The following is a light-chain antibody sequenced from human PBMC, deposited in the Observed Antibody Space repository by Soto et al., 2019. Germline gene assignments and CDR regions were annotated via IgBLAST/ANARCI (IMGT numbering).Light chain of an antibody. Sequence: QSVLTQPPSVSGTPGLRFNISCSGGISNIGNDTVNWYQQLPGTAPHLLMFNDDQRPSGVPDRFSGSRSGTSASLAISGLKSDEDDVYFCSTCDDSLNGWVFGGGTKLTVL. CDR2: NDD. J-gene: IGLJ3*02. CDR3: STCDDSLNGWV. V-gene: IGLV1-44*01. CDR1: ISNIGNDT.